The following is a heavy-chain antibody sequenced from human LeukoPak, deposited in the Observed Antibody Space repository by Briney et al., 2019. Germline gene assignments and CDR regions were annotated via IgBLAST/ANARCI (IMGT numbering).Heavy chain of an antibody. CDR3: ARDVLFHRTGNSAYADAFDI. Sequence: ASVKVSCKASRNSFDGYYMHWVRQAPGQGLEWVGWINPTSGDTNYAQKFQGRVTMTRDTSISTAYMDLSRLRFDDTAVYYCARDVLFHRTGNSAYADAFDIWGQGTMVTVSS. CDR2: INPTSGDT. CDR1: RNSFDGYY. J-gene: IGHJ3*02. V-gene: IGHV1-2*02. D-gene: IGHD5-12*01.